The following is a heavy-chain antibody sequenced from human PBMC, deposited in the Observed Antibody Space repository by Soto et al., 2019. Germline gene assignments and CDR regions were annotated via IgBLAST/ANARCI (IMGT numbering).Heavy chain of an antibody. D-gene: IGHD6-6*01. J-gene: IGHJ4*02. CDR1: GDSVSSNSAA. V-gene: IGHV6-1*01. Sequence: SQTLSLTCVISGDSVSSNSAAWNWIRQSPSRGLEWLGRTYYRSKWYNDYAVSVRGRITINPDTSKNQFSLQLNSVTPEDTAVYYCARRSSSSQVFDCWGQGTLVTVSS. CDR3: ARRSSSSQVFDC. CDR2: TYYRSKWYN.